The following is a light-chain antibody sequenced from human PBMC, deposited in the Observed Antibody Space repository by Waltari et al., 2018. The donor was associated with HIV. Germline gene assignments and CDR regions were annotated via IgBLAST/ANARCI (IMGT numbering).Light chain of an antibody. CDR1: ISYLGGYNF. V-gene: IGLV2-14*01. CDR3: RSYTSGTTWV. Sequence: HSALTQPSSFSCSPGQSITISSTGTISYLGGYNFVSWHQHPPGRAPKLIIFEVSNRPSGVSNRFSGSKSGNTASLIISGLLAEDDADYYCRSYTSGTTWVFGGGTKLTVL. CDR2: EVS. J-gene: IGLJ3*02.